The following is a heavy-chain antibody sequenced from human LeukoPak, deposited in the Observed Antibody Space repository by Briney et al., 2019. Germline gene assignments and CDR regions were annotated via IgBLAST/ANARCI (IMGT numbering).Heavy chain of an antibody. CDR3: ARTRIDSSGWYWFDP. V-gene: IGHV1-69*05. CDR1: GGTFSSYA. Sequence: SVKVSCXASGGTFSSYAISWVRQAPGQGLEWMGGIIPIFGTANYARKFQGRVTITTDESTSTAYMELSSLRSEDTAVYYCARTRIDSSGWYWFDPWGQGTLVTVSS. J-gene: IGHJ5*02. CDR2: IIPIFGTA. D-gene: IGHD6-19*01.